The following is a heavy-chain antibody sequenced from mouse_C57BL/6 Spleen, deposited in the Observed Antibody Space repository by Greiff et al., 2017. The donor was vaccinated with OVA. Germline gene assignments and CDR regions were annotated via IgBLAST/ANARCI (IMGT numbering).Heavy chain of an antibody. J-gene: IGHJ1*03. CDR2: ILPGSGST. Sequence: VQLKQSGAELMKPGASVKLSCKATGYTFTGYWIEWVKQRPGHGLEWIGEILPGSGSTNYNEKFKGKATFTADTSSNTAYMQLSSLTTEDSAIYYCARRAYYYGSSYWYFDVWGTGTTVTVSS. D-gene: IGHD1-1*01. CDR1: GYTFTGYW. CDR3: ARRAYYYGSSYWYFDV. V-gene: IGHV1-9*01.